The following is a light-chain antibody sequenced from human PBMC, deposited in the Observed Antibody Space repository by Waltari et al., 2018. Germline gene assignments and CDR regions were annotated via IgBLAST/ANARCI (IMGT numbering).Light chain of an antibody. CDR1: QSVGSSY. CDR2: AVS. J-gene: IGKJ2*01. Sequence: EIVLTQSPGTLSLSPGERATLSCWASQSVGSSYLAWFQQKPGQAPRLLIYAVSSRATGIPDRFSSSGSGTDFTLTINRLEPEDSAVYYCQQYGSPPYTFGQGTKLEL. V-gene: IGKV3-20*01. CDR3: QQYGSPPYT.